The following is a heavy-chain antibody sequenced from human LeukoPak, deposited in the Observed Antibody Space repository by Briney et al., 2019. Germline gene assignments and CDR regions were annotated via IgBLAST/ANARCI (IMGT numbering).Heavy chain of an antibody. D-gene: IGHD5-12*01. J-gene: IGHJ6*02. CDR3: ARATNGMDV. V-gene: IGHV4-59*01. CDR2: IYYRGST. CDR1: GGSISSYY. Sequence: KASETLSLTCTVSGGSISSYYWSWIRQPPGKGLEWIGYIYYRGSTNYNPSLKSRVTISVDTSKNQFSLKLSSVTAADTAVYYCARATNGMDVWGQGTTVTVSS.